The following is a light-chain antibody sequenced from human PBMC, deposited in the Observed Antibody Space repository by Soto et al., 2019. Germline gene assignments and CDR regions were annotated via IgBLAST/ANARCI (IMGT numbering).Light chain of an antibody. CDR1: QSVSSN. J-gene: IGKJ1*01. Sequence: EIVMTQSPATLSVSPGERATLSCRASQSVSSNLAWYQQKPGQAPRLLIYGTSTRATGIPARFSGSGSGTEFTLTISSLQYEDFAVYYCQQYNNWPQPVGQGTKVEI. CDR3: QQYNNWPQP. V-gene: IGKV3-15*01. CDR2: GTS.